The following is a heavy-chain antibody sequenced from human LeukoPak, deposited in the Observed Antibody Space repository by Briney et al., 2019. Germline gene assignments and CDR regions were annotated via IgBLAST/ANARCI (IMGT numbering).Heavy chain of an antibody. Sequence: GESLKISCKGSGYSFTSYWIGWVRQMPGKGLEWMGIIYPGDSDTRYSPSFQGQVTISADKSISTAYLQWSSLKASDTAMYYCARHWTKQQRGSRYYFDYWGQGTLVTVSS. J-gene: IGHJ4*02. CDR2: IYPGDSDT. D-gene: IGHD6-13*01. CDR1: GYSFTSYW. V-gene: IGHV5-51*01. CDR3: ARHWTKQQRGSRYYFDY.